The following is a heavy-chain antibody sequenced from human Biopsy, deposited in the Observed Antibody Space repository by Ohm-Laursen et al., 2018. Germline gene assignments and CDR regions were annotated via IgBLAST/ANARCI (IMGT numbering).Heavy chain of an antibody. Sequence: SLRLSCTASGFTFSGFSMNWVRQAPGKGLEWVLSIRASGNHIYYTDSVKGRFTVSRDNGKNSVYLQMNSLRAEDTAVYYCARAYPPPGRRLVVVAGDFDCWGQGTRVTVSS. CDR1: GFTFSGFS. CDR2: IRASGNHI. CDR3: ARAYPPPGRRLVVVAGDFDC. D-gene: IGHD2-15*01. V-gene: IGHV3-21*01. J-gene: IGHJ4*02.